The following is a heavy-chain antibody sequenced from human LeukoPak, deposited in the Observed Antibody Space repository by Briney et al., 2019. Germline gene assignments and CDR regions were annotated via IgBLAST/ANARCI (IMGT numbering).Heavy chain of an antibody. V-gene: IGHV4-39*01. CDR3: ARRPFAEMARNWFDP. CDR1: GGSISSSSYY. CDR2: IYYSGST. D-gene: IGHD5-24*01. Sequence: KASETLSLTCTVSGGSISSSSYYWGWIRQPPGKGLEWIGSIYYSGSTYYNPSLKSRVTISVDTSKNQFSLKLSSVTAADTAVYYCARRPFAEMARNWFDPWGQGTLVTVSS. J-gene: IGHJ5*02.